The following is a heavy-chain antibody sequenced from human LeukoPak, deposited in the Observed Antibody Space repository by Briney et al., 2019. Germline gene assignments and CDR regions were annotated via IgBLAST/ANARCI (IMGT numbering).Heavy chain of an antibody. V-gene: IGHV3-21*01. CDR3: ARVQGSSWYLWFDP. CDR1: GFTVSSNY. D-gene: IGHD6-13*01. Sequence: PGGSLRLSCAASGFTVSSNYMSWVRQAPGKGLEWVSSISSSSSYIYYADSVKGRFTISRDNAKNSLYLQMNSLRAEDTAVYYCARVQGSSWYLWFDPWGQGTLVTVSS. CDR2: ISSSSSYI. J-gene: IGHJ5*02.